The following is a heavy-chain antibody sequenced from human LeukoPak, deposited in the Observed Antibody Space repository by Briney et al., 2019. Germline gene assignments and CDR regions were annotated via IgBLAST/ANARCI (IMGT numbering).Heavy chain of an antibody. V-gene: IGHV1-2*02. J-gene: IGHJ4*02. Sequence: ASVKVSCKVSGYTVTELSMHWVRQSPGKGLEWMGWINPNSGGTNYAQKFQGRVTMTRDTSISTAYMELSRLRSDDTAVYYCARSPTPNWNHRRAKPYYFDYWGQGTLVTVSS. D-gene: IGHD1-14*01. CDR3: ARSPTPNWNHRRAKPYYFDY. CDR2: INPNSGGT. CDR1: GYTVTELS.